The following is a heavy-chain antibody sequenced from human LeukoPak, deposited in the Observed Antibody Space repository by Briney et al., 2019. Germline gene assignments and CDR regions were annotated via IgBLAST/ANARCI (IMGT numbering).Heavy chain of an antibody. CDR2: IYPGDSDT. D-gene: IGHD6-13*01. V-gene: IGHV5-51*01. Sequence: GESLKISCKGSGYSFTSYWIGWVRQMPGKGLEWMGIIYPGDSDTRYSPSFQGQVTISADKSISTAYLQWSSLKASDTAMYYCASSSWADYYYYGMDVWGQGTTVTVSS. J-gene: IGHJ6*02. CDR3: ASSSWADYYYYGMDV. CDR1: GYSFTSYW.